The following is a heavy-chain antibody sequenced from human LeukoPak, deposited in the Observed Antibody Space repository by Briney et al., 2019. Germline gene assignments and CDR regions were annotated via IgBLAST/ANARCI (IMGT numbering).Heavy chain of an antibody. CDR3: VRGMHDYGDANYYFDQ. CDR1: GFTFGDDG. J-gene: IGHJ4*02. D-gene: IGHD4-17*01. V-gene: IGHV3-49*03. CDR2: IRKKAYGETK. Sequence: GRSLRLSCTAFGFTFGDDGWSWFRQAPGKGLEWICLIRKKAYGETKEYAASVRGRFTISRDDANSIAYLQMNSLKPEDTALYYCVRGMHDYGDANYYFDQWGQGTLVTVSP.